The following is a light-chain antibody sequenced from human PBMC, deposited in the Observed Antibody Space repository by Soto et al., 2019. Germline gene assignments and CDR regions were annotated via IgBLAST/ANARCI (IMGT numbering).Light chain of an antibody. CDR3: CSYTTSSTVL. J-gene: IGLJ2*01. Sequence: QSVLTQPASVSGSPGQSITISCTGTSSDVGGYNYVSWYQQHPGKAPKLMIYDVSNRPSGVSNRFSGSKSGNTASLTISGLQAQDEADYYCCSYTTSSTVLFGGGTKVTVL. V-gene: IGLV2-14*03. CDR1: SSDVGGYNY. CDR2: DVS.